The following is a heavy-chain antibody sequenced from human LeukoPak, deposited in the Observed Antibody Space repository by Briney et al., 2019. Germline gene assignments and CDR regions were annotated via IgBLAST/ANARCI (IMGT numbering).Heavy chain of an antibody. V-gene: IGHV3-33*08. Sequence: PGGSLRLSCAASGFTFSSYAMSWVRQAPGKGLEWVAVIWYDGSNKYYADSVKGRFTISRDNSKNTLYLQMNSLRAEDTAVYYCARENYYYGMDVWGQGTTVTVSS. CDR1: GFTFSSYA. CDR2: IWYDGSNK. CDR3: ARENYYYGMDV. J-gene: IGHJ6*02.